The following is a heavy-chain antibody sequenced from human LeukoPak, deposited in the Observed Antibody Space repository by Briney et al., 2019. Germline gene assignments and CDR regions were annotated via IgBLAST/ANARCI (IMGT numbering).Heavy chain of an antibody. CDR2: FTSDGNSM. D-gene: IGHD6-13*01. V-gene: IGHV3-74*01. CDR3: AKHPGRSGYRSNWYVSYFDS. J-gene: IGHJ4*02. CDR1: GFTLSSYT. Sequence: GGSLRLSCAASGFTLSSYTMYWVRQAPGRGLVWVARFTSDGNSMTYADFVKGRFTVSRDIAKNTLYLQMNSLRAEDTAVYFCAKHPGRSGYRSNWYVSYFDSWGQGALVTVSS.